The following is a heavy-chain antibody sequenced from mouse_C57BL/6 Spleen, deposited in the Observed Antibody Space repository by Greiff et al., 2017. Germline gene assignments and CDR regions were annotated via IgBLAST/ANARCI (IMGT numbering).Heavy chain of an antibody. D-gene: IGHD1-1*01. CDR1: GYTFTDYY. CDR2: INPNNGGT. CDR3: ARGATVVEGLYYFDY. J-gene: IGHJ2*01. Sequence: EVQLQQSGPELVKPGASVKISCKASGYTFTDYYMNWVKQSHGKSLEWIGDINPNNGGTSYNQKFKGKATLTVDKSSSTAYMELRSLTSEDSAVYYCARGATVVEGLYYFDYWGQGTTLTVSS. V-gene: IGHV1-26*01.